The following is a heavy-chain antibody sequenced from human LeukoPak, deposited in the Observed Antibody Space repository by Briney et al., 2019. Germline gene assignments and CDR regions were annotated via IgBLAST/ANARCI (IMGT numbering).Heavy chain of an antibody. V-gene: IGHV4-34*01. J-gene: IGHJ5*02. CDR2: INHSGST. CDR3: ARVLAAYSSSWYGNWFDP. D-gene: IGHD6-13*01. CDR1: GGSFSGYY. Sequence: SETLSLTCAVYGGSFSGYYWSWIRQPPGKGLEWIGEINHSGSTNYNPSLKSRVTISVDTSKSQFSLKLSSVTAADTAVYYCARVLAAYSSSWYGNWFDPWGQGTLVTVSS.